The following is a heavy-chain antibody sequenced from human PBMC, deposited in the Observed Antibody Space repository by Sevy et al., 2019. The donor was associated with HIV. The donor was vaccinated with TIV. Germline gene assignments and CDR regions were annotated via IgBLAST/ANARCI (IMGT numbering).Heavy chain of an antibody. J-gene: IGHJ4*02. CDR1: GFTFSSYV. Sequence: GGSLRLACAASGFTFSSYVMSWVRLAPGKGLEWVSALSGSGGSTYYADSVKGRFTISRDNSKNTLYLQMNSLRAEDTAVYYCAKDYTASIPTWGQGTLVTVSS. CDR3: AKDYTASIPT. CDR2: LSGSGGST. D-gene: IGHD3-16*01. V-gene: IGHV3-23*01.